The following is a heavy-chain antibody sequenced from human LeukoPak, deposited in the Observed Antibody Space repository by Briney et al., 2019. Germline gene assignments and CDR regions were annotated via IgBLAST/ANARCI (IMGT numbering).Heavy chain of an antibody. D-gene: IGHD6-13*01. J-gene: IGHJ2*01. Sequence: SGGTLSLSCAASGFTFSDYYKSWIRKAQRKGQECISYISSSGNTTSYADSVKGRFTISRDNTKDSLHLQMNSPRVADTAVYYFASDLSSSWVFDLWGRGTLVSVFS. CDR2: ISSSGNTT. CDR3: ASDLSSSWVFDL. CDR1: GFTFSDYY. V-gene: IGHV3-11*04.